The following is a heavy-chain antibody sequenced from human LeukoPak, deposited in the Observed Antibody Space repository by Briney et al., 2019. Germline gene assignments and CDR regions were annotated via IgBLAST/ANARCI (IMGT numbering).Heavy chain of an antibody. CDR2: IKEDGSDK. CDR1: GFTFSKFW. CDR3: ARDQWRLFDY. J-gene: IGHJ4*02. V-gene: IGHV3-7*04. D-gene: IGHD2-21*02. Sequence: PGGSLRLSCAASGFTFSKFWLGWVRQAPGKGLEWVADIKEDGSDKYYVDSVKGRFTISRDNANNLLYLQMNSLRAEDTAVYFCARDQWRLFDYWGQGTLVTVSS.